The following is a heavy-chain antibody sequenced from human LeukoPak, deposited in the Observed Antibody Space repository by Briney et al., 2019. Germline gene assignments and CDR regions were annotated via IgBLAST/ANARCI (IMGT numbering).Heavy chain of an antibody. V-gene: IGHV4-39*01. CDR2: VYYSGST. D-gene: IGHD3-10*01. J-gene: IGHJ4*02. CDR3: ASRGSLSYYSFLNY. CDR1: GGSISSSSYS. Sequence: SETLSLTCTVSGGSISSSSYSWGWIRQPPGKGLEWIGSVYYSGSTYYNPSLKSRVTISVDTSKNQFSLKLSSVTAADTAVYYCASRGSLSYYSFLNYWGQGTLVTVSS.